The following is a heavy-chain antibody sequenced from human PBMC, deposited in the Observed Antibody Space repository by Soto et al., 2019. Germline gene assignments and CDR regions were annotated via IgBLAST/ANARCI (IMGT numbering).Heavy chain of an antibody. CDR1: GYTFTSYY. V-gene: IGHV1-46*01. Sequence: QVQLVQSGAEVKKPGASVKVSCKASGYTFTSYYMHWVRLAPGQGLEWMGIINPDGGGTSYAQQFQGRVVMTRDTSTSTVYMEMSSLGSDDTAVYYCAVGGNYLGMDDRGKGTTVTVSS. CDR2: INPDGGGT. J-gene: IGHJ6*04. CDR3: AVGGNYLGMDD.